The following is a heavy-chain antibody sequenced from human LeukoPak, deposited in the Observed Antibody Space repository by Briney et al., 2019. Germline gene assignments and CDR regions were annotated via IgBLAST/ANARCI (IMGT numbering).Heavy chain of an antibody. CDR2: ISYDGTNE. CDR1: GITFNKYR. J-gene: IGHJ4*02. D-gene: IGHD3-10*01. Sequence: PGGSLRLSCEASGITFNKYRIHWVRQAPGKGLEWVAVISYDGTNENYADSVKGRFTVSRDMSKSTFYLQMNSLRPEDTAVYYCAKDSGSFFFDYWGQGTLVTVSS. CDR3: AKDSGSFFFDY. V-gene: IGHV3-30*18.